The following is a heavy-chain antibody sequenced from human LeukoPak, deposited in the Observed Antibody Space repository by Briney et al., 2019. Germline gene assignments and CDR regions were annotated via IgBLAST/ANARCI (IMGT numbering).Heavy chain of an antibody. V-gene: IGHV4-4*07. J-gene: IGHJ4*02. CDR3: ARDRYYYDSSGYYSLDY. CDR1: GGSISSYS. D-gene: IGHD3-22*01. CDR2: IYTSGST. Sequence: SETLSPTCTVSGGSISSYSWSWIWQPAGKGLEWIGRIYTSGSTNYNPSLKSRVTMSVDTSKNQFSLKLSSVTAADTAVYYCARDRYYYDSSGYYSLDYWGQGTLVTVSS.